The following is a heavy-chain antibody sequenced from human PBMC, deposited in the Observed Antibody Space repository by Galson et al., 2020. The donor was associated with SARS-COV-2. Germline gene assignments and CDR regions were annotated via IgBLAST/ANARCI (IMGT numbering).Heavy chain of an antibody. CDR2: IYSGGST. J-gene: IGHJ6*02. V-gene: IGHV3-53*04. Sequence: GGSLRLSCAASGFTVSSNYMSWVRQAPGKGLEWVSVIYSGGSTYYADSVKGRFTISRHNSKNTLYLQMNSLRAEDTAVYYCARDEGLGSGSSDISDYYGMDVGPRDHGHRLL. CDR3: ARDEGLGSGSSDISDYYGMDV. CDR1: GFTVSSNY. D-gene: IGHD3-10*01.